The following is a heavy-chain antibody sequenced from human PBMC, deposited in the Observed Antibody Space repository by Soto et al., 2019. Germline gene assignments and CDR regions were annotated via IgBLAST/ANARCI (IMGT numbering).Heavy chain of an antibody. D-gene: IGHD2-15*01. CDR1: GDSITSSRYY. CDR3: ARQTASILRQVAFDY. CDR2: IYYSGST. V-gene: IGHV4-39*01. J-gene: IGHJ4*02. Sequence: QLQLQESGPGVLKPSETLSLTCSVSGDSITSSRYYWGWIRQSPQTGLEWIGSIYYSGSTFYNPSLKSRVTISVDTSKNQFPLNLTSVSAADTSLYFCARQTASILRQVAFDYWGQGTLVTVS.